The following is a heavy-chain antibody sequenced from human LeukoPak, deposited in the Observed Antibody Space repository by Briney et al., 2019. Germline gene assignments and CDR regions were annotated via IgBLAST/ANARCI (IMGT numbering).Heavy chain of an antibody. J-gene: IGHJ4*02. Sequence: SETLSLTCTVSGGSISSYYWSWIRQPPGKGLEWIGYIYYSGSTNYSPSLKSRVTISVDTSNNQFSLKLSSVTAADTAVYYCARFGYSYGLDYWGQGTLVTVSS. CDR2: IYYSGST. CDR1: GGSISSYY. D-gene: IGHD5-18*01. CDR3: ARFGYSYGLDY. V-gene: IGHV4-59*13.